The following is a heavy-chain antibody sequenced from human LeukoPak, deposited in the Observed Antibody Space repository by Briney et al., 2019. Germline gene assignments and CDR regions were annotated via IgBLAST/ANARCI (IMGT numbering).Heavy chain of an antibody. J-gene: IGHJ3*02. CDR3: ANILGGGGNYRNDAFDI. CDR1: GFTFSGYA. Sequence: GGSLRLSCAASGFTFSGYAMHWVRQTPGKRLEWVAVISYDGSNKYYADSVKGRFTVSRDNSKNTLYLQMHSLRVEDTAVYYCANILGGGGNYRNDAFDIWGRGTLVTVSS. D-gene: IGHD4/OR15-4a*01. V-gene: IGHV3-30*04. CDR2: ISYDGSNK.